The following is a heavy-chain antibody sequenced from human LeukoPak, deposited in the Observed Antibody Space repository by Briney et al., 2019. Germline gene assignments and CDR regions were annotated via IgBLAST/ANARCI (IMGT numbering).Heavy chain of an antibody. D-gene: IGHD3-22*01. CDR3: ARDYYDSSGFGAFDI. CDR2: INPNSGGT. Sequence: ASVKVFRKASGYTFTAYYMHWVRQAPGQGLEWMGWINPNSGGTNYAQKFQGRVTMTRDTSISTAYMELSRLRSGDTAVYYCARDYYDSSGFGAFDIWGQGTMVTVSS. CDR1: GYTFTAYY. V-gene: IGHV1-2*02. J-gene: IGHJ3*02.